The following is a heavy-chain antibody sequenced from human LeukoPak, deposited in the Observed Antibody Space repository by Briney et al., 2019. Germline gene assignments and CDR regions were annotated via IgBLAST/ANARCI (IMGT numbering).Heavy chain of an antibody. D-gene: IGHD3-16*01. CDR3: ARDVEGGTFDI. CDR1: GLTFSRFW. V-gene: IGHV3-7*05. Sequence: GGPLRLSCAASGLTFSRFWMNWVRQAPGRGREGVANIDQSGGRNNSVDSVKGRFTISRDNAKNSLFLEMSSLRADDTAVYFCARDVEGGTFDIWGQGTTVTVSS. CDR2: IDQSGGRN. J-gene: IGHJ3*02.